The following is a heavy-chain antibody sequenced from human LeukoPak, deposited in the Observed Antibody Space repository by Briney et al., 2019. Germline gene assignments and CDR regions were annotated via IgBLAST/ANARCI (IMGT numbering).Heavy chain of an antibody. CDR1: GFTFSNYN. J-gene: IGHJ3*02. V-gene: IGHV3-21*04. D-gene: IGHD3-22*01. CDR2: ITSSGPDI. Sequence: GGSLRLSCAASGFTFSNYNMNWVRQAPGKGLEWVSSITSSGPDIYYAESVKGRFTISRDNAKNSLYLQMDSLRAEDTAMYYCAREYYDNSGGEDAFDIWGPGTMVTVSS. CDR3: AREYYDNSGGEDAFDI.